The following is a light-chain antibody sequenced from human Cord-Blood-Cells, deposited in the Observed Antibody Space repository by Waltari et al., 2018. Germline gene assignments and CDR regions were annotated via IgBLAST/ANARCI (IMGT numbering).Light chain of an antibody. Sequence: SSELTQDPAVSVALGQQVRITCQGNSLRSYYASWYQQKPGQAPVLVIYGKNNRPSGIPDRFSGSSSGNTASLTITGAQAEDEADYYCNSRDSSGNHLVFGGGTKLTVL. CDR1: SLRSYY. CDR2: GKN. V-gene: IGLV3-19*01. CDR3: NSRDSSGNHLV. J-gene: IGLJ2*01.